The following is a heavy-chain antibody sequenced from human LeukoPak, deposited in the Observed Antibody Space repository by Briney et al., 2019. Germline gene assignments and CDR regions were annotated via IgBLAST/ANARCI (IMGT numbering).Heavy chain of an antibody. D-gene: IGHD3-3*01. CDR1: GGSISSYY. CDR3: ARGAYAFWSGSRNWFDP. Sequence: PSETLSLTCTVSGGSISSYYWSWIRQPPGKGLEWIGYIYYSGSTNYNPSLKSRVTISVDTSKNQFSLKLSSVTAADTAVYYCARGAYAFWSGSRNWFDPWGQGTLVTVSS. J-gene: IGHJ5*02. V-gene: IGHV4-59*01. CDR2: IYYSGST.